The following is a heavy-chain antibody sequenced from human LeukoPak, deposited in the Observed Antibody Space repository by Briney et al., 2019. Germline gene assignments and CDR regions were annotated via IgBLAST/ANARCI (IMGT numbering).Heavy chain of an antibody. CDR1: GGTFSSYA. Sequence: SVKVSCKASGGTFSSYAISWVRQAPGQGLEWMGGIIPIFGTANYAQKFQGRVTITADESTSTAYMELSSLRSEDTAVYYCAITKDDPGEDMLGYCSSTSCYTLDYWGQGTLVTVSS. CDR3: AITKDDPGEDMLGYCSSTSCYTLDY. J-gene: IGHJ4*02. CDR2: IIPIFGTA. V-gene: IGHV1-69*01. D-gene: IGHD2-2*02.